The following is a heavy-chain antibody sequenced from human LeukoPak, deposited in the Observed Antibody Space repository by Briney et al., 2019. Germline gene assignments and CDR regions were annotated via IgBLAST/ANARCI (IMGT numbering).Heavy chain of an antibody. CDR2: IYVTGST. Sequence: SETLSLTCTVSNAVSDGSISRYYWSWIRQSAGKGLEWIGRIYVTGSTNYNPSLKSRVTMSVDKSKNQLSLKLTSVTAADTAVFYCARGLQAYSNAFDIWGQGTMVTVSS. CDR1: NAVSDGSISRYY. V-gene: IGHV4-4*07. CDR3: ARGLQAYSNAFDI. J-gene: IGHJ3*02. D-gene: IGHD5-24*01.